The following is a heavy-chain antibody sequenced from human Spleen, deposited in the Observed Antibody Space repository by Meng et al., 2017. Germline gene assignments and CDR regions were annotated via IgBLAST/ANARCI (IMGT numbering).Heavy chain of an antibody. J-gene: IGHJ4*02. V-gene: IGHV6-1*01. D-gene: IGHD5-18*01. CDR1: GDSISSNSAA. CDR3: ARGYNYNY. CDR2: TYYRSKWYN. Sequence: QEHVPQSGPGLVKPSYTPSRTCSTSGDSISSNSAAGNWIRQSPSTGLEWLGRTYYRSKWYNDYAVSVKGRITINPDTSKNQFSLQLNSVTPEDTAVYYCARGYNYNYWGQGTLVTVSS.